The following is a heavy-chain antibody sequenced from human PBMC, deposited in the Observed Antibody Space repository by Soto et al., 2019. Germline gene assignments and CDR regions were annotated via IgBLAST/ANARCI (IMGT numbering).Heavy chain of an antibody. CDR1: GGSISAAGDS. D-gene: IGHD5-12*01. Sequence: SETLSLTCAVSGGSISAAGDSWSWIRQPPRGGLEWIGYIYHSGTFLYNPSLKTRLTMSLDRSNNQFSLTLNSVTAADTAVYYCTRGSYSAYETSPLSFDFWGLGTLVTVSS. J-gene: IGHJ4*02. CDR2: IYHSGTF. V-gene: IGHV4-30-2*01. CDR3: TRGSYSAYETSPLSFDF.